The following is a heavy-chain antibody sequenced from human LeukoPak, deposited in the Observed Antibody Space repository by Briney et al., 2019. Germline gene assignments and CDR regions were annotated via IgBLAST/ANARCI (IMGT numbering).Heavy chain of an antibody. Sequence: ASVKVSCKASGYTFTSYSIHWVRQAPGQGLEWMGIINPSGASAMYAQKFQGRVTMTRDMSTATVYLDLSSLRFDDTAVYYCARGHGSGSTNWFDPWGQGTLVTVSS. CDR1: GYTFTSYS. CDR3: ARGHGSGSTNWFDP. D-gene: IGHD3-10*01. J-gene: IGHJ5*02. V-gene: IGHV1-46*01. CDR2: INPSGASA.